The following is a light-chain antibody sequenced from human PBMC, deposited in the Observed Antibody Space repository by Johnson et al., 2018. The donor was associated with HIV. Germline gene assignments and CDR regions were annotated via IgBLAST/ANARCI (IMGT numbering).Light chain of an antibody. V-gene: IGLV1-51*02. Sequence: QSVLTQPPSVSAAPGQKVTISCSGSSSNIGNNYVSWYQQLQGTAPKTHIYENNKRPSGNTERVSGSKSGTSATLGITGLQTGDEADYYCGTWDGSLRALYVFVTGTKVTVL. CDR2: ENN. J-gene: IGLJ1*01. CDR1: SSNIGNNY. CDR3: GTWDGSLRALYV.